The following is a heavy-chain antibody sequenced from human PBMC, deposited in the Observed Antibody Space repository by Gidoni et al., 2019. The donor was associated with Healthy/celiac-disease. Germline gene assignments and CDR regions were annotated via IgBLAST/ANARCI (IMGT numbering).Heavy chain of an antibody. Sequence: EVQLVQSGGGLVQPGGSLRLSCAAFGTTLSSYAMSWVRRAPGTGLEGVSAISGSGGSTYYADSVKGRFTISRDNSKNTLYLQMNSLRAEDTAVYYCAKDNGYNYLGSLDWGQGTLVTVSS. CDR1: GTTLSSYA. J-gene: IGHJ4*02. V-gene: IGHV3-23*04. D-gene: IGHD5-12*01. CDR3: AKDNGYNYLGSLD. CDR2: ISGSGGST.